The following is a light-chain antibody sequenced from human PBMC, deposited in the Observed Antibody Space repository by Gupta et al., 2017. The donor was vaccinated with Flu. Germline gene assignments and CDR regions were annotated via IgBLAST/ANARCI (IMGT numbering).Light chain of an antibody. CDR2: GEN. J-gene: IGLJ1*01. CDR1: SLRSYY. Sequence: SSELTQDPAVAVALGQTVRIACRGDSLRSYYASWYQQKPGQAPVLVIYGENKRPSGIPDRFSGSTSGNTASLTITGAQAEDEADYYCSSRESTNSVLYVIGTGTEVTVL. CDR3: SSRESTNSVLYV. V-gene: IGLV3-19*01.